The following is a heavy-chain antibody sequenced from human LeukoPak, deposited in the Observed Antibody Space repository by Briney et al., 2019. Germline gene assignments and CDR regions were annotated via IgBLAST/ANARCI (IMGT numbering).Heavy chain of an antibody. Sequence: SETLSLTCTVSGGSISSALYHWGWIRQPPGKNLEWLGSVYYTGSTHNNPSLKSRVTISVDTSKNQFSLKLSSVTAADTAVYYCARTSSGWEQSENLFDYWGQGTLVTVFS. J-gene: IGHJ4*02. CDR3: ARTSSGWEQSENLFDY. V-gene: IGHV4-39*01. CDR1: GGSISSALYH. CDR2: VYYTGST. D-gene: IGHD6-19*01.